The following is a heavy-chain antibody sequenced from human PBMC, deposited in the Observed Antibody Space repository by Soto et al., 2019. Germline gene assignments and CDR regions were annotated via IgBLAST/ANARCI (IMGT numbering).Heavy chain of an antibody. CDR2: IYYSGST. CDR3: ASGYGAYVLDY. CDR1: GGSISSYY. V-gene: IGHV4-59*01. Sequence: QVQLQESGPGLVKPSETLSLTCTVSGGSISSYYWSWIRQPPGKGLEWIGYIYYSGSTNYNPSLKSRVTISVDTSKNQFSLKLRSVTAAATAVYYCASGYGAYVLDYWGQGTLVTVSS. J-gene: IGHJ4*02. D-gene: IGHD4-17*01.